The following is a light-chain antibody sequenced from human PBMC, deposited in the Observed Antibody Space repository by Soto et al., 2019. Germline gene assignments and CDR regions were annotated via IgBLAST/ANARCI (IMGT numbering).Light chain of an antibody. CDR3: QQYNNWPWT. J-gene: IGKJ1*01. V-gene: IGKV3-15*01. CDR1: QSVSST. CDR2: GAS. Sequence: EIVLTQSPGTLSLSPGERATLSCRASQSVSSTLAWYQQKPGQAPRLLVYGASTRATGIPARFSGSGSGTEFTLTISSLQSEDFAVYYCQQYNNWPWTLGQGTKVDI.